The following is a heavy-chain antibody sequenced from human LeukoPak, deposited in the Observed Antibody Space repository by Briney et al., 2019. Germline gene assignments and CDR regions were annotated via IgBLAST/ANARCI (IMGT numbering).Heavy chain of an antibody. CDR1: GGSIRNYY. D-gene: IGHD4-11*01. V-gene: IGHV4-59*01. CDR3: ARDDPGNYGLNY. CDR2: IYYSGST. Sequence: PSETLSLTCTVSGGSIRNYYWTWIRQPPGKGLEWIGYIYYSGSTNYNPSLKSRVTISVDTSKNQFSLKLSSVTAADTAVYYCARDDPGNYGLNYWGQGTLVTVSS. J-gene: IGHJ4*02.